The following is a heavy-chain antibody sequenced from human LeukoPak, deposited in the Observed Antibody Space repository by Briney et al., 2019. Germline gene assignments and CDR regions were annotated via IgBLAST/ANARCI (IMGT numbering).Heavy chain of an antibody. Sequence: GASVKVSCKASGYTFTGYYMHWVRQAPGQGLEWMGWINPNSGGTNYAQKFQGRVTMTRDTSISTAYMELSRLRSDDTAVYYCARGKQYSSPNRFDPWGQGTLVTVSS. CDR3: ARGKQYSSPNRFDP. CDR2: INPNSGGT. D-gene: IGHD6-6*01. CDR1: GYTFTGYY. V-gene: IGHV1-2*02. J-gene: IGHJ5*02.